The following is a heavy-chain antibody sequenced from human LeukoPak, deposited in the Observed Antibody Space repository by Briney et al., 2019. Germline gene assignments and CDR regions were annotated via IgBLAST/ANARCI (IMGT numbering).Heavy chain of an antibody. CDR1: GFTFDDYG. CDR3: AREPPPNLDNGGNSQDYYYYYYTDV. J-gene: IGHJ6*03. Sequence: PGGSLRLSCAASGFTFDDYGMSWVRQAPGKGLEWVSGINWNGGSTGYADSVKGRFTISRDNAKNSLYLQMNSLRAEDTALYYCAREPPPNLDNGGNSQDYYYYYYTDVWGKGTTVTVSS. D-gene: IGHD4-23*01. V-gene: IGHV3-20*04. CDR2: INWNGGST.